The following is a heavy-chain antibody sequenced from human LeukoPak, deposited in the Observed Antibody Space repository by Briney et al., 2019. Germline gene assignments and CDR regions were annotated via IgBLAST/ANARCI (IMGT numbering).Heavy chain of an antibody. V-gene: IGHV4-59*01. CDR1: GGSISSYY. Sequence: SETLSLTCTVSGGSISSYYWSWIRQPPGKGLEWIGYIYYSGSTNCNPSLKSRVTISVDTSKNQFSLKLSSVTAADTAVYYCARVPYYYGMDVWGQGTTVTVSS. CDR3: ARVPYYYGMDV. CDR2: IYYSGST. J-gene: IGHJ6*02.